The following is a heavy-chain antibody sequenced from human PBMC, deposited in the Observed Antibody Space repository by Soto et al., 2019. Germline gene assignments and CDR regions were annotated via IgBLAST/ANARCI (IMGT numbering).Heavy chain of an antibody. V-gene: IGHV1-24*01. J-gene: IGHJ6*02. Sequence: ASVKVSCKVSGYTLTELSMHWVRQAPGKGLEWMGGFDPEDGETIYAQKFQGRVTITRDTSASTAYMELSSLRSEDTAVYYCASSYSNYALIDYYYYVMAVWGQGTTVTVSS. CDR2: FDPEDGET. CDR3: ASSYSNYALIDYYYYVMAV. CDR1: GYTLTELS. D-gene: IGHD4-4*01.